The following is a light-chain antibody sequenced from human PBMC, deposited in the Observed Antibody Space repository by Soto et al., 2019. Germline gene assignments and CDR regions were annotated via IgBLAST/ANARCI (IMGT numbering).Light chain of an antibody. CDR2: GAS. CDR3: HQYDDGPYT. V-gene: IGKV3-15*01. Sequence: EIVMTQSPATLSVYPGERATLSCRASQSVSSNVAWYQQIPGQTPRLLIYGASTRATGIPVRFSGSGSGTEFTLTISSLQSEDFAVYYCHQYDDGPYTFGQGTKVDIK. CDR1: QSVSSN. J-gene: IGKJ2*01.